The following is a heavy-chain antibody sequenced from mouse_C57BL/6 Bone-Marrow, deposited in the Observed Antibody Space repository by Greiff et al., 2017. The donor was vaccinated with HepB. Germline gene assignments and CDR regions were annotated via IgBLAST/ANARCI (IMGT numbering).Heavy chain of an antibody. J-gene: IGHJ2*01. D-gene: IGHD1-1*01. V-gene: IGHV1-5*01. CDR1: GYTFTSYW. Sequence: VQLQQSGTVLARPGASVKMSCKTSGYTFTSYWMHWVKQRPGQGLEWIGAIYPGNGDTSYNQKFKGKAKLTAATSASTAYMELRSLTNEDSAVYYCTKYGGNGYDFDYWGKGTTLTVSS. CDR2: IYPGNGDT. CDR3: TKYGGNGYDFDY.